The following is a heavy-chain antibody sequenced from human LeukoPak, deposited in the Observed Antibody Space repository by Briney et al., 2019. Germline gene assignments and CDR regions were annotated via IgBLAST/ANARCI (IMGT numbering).Heavy chain of an antibody. CDR1: GFTFSSYA. CDR2: ISYDGSNK. D-gene: IGHD1-14*01. CDR3: ARETIREALADY. V-gene: IGHV3-30*04. Sequence: PGGSLRLSCAASGFTFSSYAMHWVRQAPGKGLEWVAVISYDGSNKYYADSVKGRFTISRDNSKNTLYLQMNSLRAEDTAVYYCARETIREALADYWGQGTLVTVSS. J-gene: IGHJ4*02.